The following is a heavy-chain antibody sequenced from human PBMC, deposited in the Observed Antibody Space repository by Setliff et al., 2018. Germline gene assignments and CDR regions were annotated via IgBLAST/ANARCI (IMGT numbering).Heavy chain of an antibody. CDR3: ARRRYYYDSSGYRWGGFYFDY. CDR2: INPNSGGT. V-gene: IGHV1-2*04. Sequence: ASVKVSCKASGYTFTGYYMHWVRQAHGQGLEWMGWINPNSGGTNYAQKFQGWVTMTRDTSISTAYMELSRLRSDDTAVYYCARRRYYYDSSGYRWGGFYFDYWGQGTLVTVS. CDR1: GYTFTGYY. J-gene: IGHJ4*02. D-gene: IGHD3-22*01.